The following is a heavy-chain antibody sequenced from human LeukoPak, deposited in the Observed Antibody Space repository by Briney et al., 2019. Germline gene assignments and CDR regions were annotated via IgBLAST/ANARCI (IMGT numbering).Heavy chain of an antibody. D-gene: IGHD3-10*01. CDR1: GYAFTGYY. Sequence: ASVKVSCKASGYAFTGYYMHWVRQAPGQGLEWVGWINPNNGVTTYAQKFQGRVTMTGDTSISTAYMELSRLRSGDTAVYYCARGSSYGEFDYWGQGTLVTVSS. CDR3: ARGSSYGEFDY. J-gene: IGHJ4*02. CDR2: INPNNGVT. V-gene: IGHV1-2*02.